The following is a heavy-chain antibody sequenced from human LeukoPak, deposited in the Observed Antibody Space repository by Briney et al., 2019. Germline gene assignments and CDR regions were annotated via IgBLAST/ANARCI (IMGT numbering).Heavy chain of an antibody. CDR3: ARDSRWLQRGLGH. D-gene: IGHD5-24*01. CDR1: GFTFSSYG. Sequence: GGSLRLSCAASGFTFSSYGMHWVRQAPGKGLEWVAVIWYDGSNKYYADSVKGRFTISRDNSKNTLYLQMNSLRAEDTAVYYCARDSRWLQRGLGHWGQGTLVTVSS. J-gene: IGHJ4*02. V-gene: IGHV3-33*01. CDR2: IWYDGSNK.